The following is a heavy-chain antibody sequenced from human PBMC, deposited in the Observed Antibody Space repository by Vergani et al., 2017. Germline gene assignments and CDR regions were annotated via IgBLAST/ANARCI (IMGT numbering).Heavy chain of an antibody. CDR1: GFTFIMHA. Sequence: EVQLLESGGDLVQPGGSLRLSCAASGFTFIMHAMSWVRQAPGKGLEWVSTLSASDRRTRYADSLKGRVTISRDNSKNTLFLEMNSLRTEDTATYFCAKGLGITLTAVWGGLDSWGPGTVVLVSS. CDR3: AKGLGITLTAVWGGLDS. CDR2: LSASDRRT. D-gene: IGHD3-16*01. V-gene: IGHV3-23*01. J-gene: IGHJ4*02.